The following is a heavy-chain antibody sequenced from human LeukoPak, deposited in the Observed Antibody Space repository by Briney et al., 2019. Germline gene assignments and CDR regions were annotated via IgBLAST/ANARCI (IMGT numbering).Heavy chain of an antibody. Sequence: GGSLRLSCAASGFTFRSYAMSWVRQAPGQGLEWVSSISGGGGGTYYANSVKGRFTISRDNSKSALYLQMNGLRAEDTAVYYCAKISTPIPAAGAMDNWGQGTLVTVSS. J-gene: IGHJ4*02. D-gene: IGHD6-13*01. V-gene: IGHV3-23*01. CDR1: GFTFRSYA. CDR3: AKISTPIPAAGAMDN. CDR2: ISGGGGGT.